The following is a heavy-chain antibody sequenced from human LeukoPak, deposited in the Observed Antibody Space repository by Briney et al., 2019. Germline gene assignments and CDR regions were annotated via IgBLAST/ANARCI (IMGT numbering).Heavy chain of an antibody. J-gene: IGHJ6*03. V-gene: IGHV1-69*05. D-gene: IGHD3-22*01. Sequence: GASVKVSCKASGGTFSSYAISWVRQAPGQGLEWMGGIIPIFGTANYAQKFQGRVTITTDETTSTAYMELSSLRSEDTAVYYCAATVYYDKDYYMDVWGKGTTVTVS. CDR3: AATVYYDKDYYMDV. CDR2: IIPIFGTA. CDR1: GGTFSSYA.